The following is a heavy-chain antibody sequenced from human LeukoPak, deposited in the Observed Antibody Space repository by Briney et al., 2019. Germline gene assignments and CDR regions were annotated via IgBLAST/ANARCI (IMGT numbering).Heavy chain of an antibody. CDR2: FDLEDGET. D-gene: IGHD3-9*01. Sequence: ASVKVSCTVSGYTLTELSIHWVRQAPGKGLGWMGGFDLEDGETIYAQKFQGRVTMTEDTSPDTAYMELSSLRSEDTAVYYCAADGLRYPDPYYFDYWGQGTLVTVSS. CDR3: AADGLRYPDPYYFDY. J-gene: IGHJ4*02. V-gene: IGHV1-24*01. CDR1: GYTLTELS.